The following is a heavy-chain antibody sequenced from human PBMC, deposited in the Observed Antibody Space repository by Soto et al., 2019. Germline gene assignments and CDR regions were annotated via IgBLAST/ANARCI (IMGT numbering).Heavy chain of an antibody. D-gene: IGHD6-13*01. CDR1: GYTFTSYY. CDR2: INPSGGST. Sequence: ASVKVSCKASGYTFTSYYMHWVRQAPGQGLEWMGIINPSGGSTSYAQKFQGRVTMTRDTSTSTVYMELSSLRSEDTAVYYCARDPPLGYSSSWYYFDYWGQGTLVTVS. CDR3: ARDPPLGYSSSWYYFDY. V-gene: IGHV1-46*03. J-gene: IGHJ4*02.